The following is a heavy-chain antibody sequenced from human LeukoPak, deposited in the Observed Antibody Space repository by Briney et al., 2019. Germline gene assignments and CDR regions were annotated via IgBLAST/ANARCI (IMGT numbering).Heavy chain of an antibody. D-gene: IGHD3-10*01. CDR2: ISSISSYI. Sequence: GGSLRLSCAASGFTFSSYSMNWVRQAPGKGLEWVSSISSISSYIYYADSVKGRFTISRDNAKNSLYLQMNSLRAEDTAVYYCARGDYYGSGSYYDHWFDPWGQGTLVTVSS. CDR1: GFTFSSYS. V-gene: IGHV3-21*01. CDR3: ARGDYYGSGSYYDHWFDP. J-gene: IGHJ5*02.